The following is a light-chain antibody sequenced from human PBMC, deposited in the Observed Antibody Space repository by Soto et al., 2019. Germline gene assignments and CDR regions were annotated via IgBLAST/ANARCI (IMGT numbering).Light chain of an antibody. CDR1: SSNIGAGYE. CDR2: GNS. CDR3: QSYDSSLSGSKV. V-gene: IGLV1-40*01. Sequence: QSVLTQPPSVSGAPGQRVTISCTGSSSNIGAGYEVHWYQQLPGTAPKLLIYGNSNRPSGVPDRFSGSKSGTSASLAISGLQAEYEADYYCQSYDSSLSGSKVFGTGTKVTVL. J-gene: IGLJ1*01.